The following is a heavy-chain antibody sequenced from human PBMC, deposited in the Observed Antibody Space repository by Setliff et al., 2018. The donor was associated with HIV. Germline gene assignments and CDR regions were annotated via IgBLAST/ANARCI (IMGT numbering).Heavy chain of an antibody. Sequence: ASVKVSCKASGHTFSNSDIHWVLRATGQGREWMGWMTPNTGVAGYALKFQGRVTMTRETYISTAYMELSSLTSEDTAVYWCASGKGVGGVIITGGLDVWGKGTTVTVSS. CDR3: ASGKGVGGVIITGGLDV. CDR1: GHTFSNSD. J-gene: IGHJ6*04. CDR2: MTPNTGVA. V-gene: IGHV1-8*01. D-gene: IGHD3-10*01.